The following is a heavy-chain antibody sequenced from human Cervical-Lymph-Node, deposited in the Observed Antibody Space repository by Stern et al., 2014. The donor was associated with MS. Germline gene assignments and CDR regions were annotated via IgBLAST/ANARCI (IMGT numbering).Heavy chain of an antibody. J-gene: IGHJ6*02. CDR2: ISSYNGHA. D-gene: IGHD3-16*01. V-gene: IGHV1-18*01. Sequence: QVQLVQSGPEVKKPGASVTVSCKASGYRFNSYGINWVRQAPGQELEWKGRISSYNGHAYDVQKIHVRFSMPSDTATGTAYMELSSLRSDDTAVYYCARTNPLLFGNFHGIDVWGQVTTVIVSS. CDR3: ARTNPLLFGNFHGIDV. CDR1: GYRFNSYG.